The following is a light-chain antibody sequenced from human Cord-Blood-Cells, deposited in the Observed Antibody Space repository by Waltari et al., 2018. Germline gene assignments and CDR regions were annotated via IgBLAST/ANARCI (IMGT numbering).Light chain of an antibody. V-gene: IGLV2-11*01. CDR2: DVS. J-gene: IGLJ3*02. CDR1: SSDVGGYNY. Sequence: GTSSDVGGYNYVSWYQQHPGKAPKLMIYDVSKRPSGVPDRFSGSKSGNTASLTISGLQAEDEADYYCCSYAGSYTLVFGGGTKLTVL. CDR3: CSYAGSYTLV.